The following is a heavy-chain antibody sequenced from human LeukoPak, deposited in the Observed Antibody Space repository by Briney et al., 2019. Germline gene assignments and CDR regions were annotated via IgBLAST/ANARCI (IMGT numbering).Heavy chain of an antibody. J-gene: IGHJ6*03. CDR1: GYTFTSYD. D-gene: IGHD2-15*01. CDR2: MNPNSGNT. V-gene: IGHV1-8*01. Sequence: GASVKVSCKASGYTFTSYDINWVRQATGQGLEWMGWMNPNSGNTGYAQKFQGRVTMTRNTSISTAYMELSSLRSEDTAVYYCARGRRQLLLKGSRDNYYYYYMDVWGKGTTVTVSS. CDR3: ARGRRQLLLKGSRDNYYYYYMDV.